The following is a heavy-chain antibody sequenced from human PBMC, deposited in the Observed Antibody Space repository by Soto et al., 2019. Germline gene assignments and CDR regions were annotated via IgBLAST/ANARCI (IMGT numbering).Heavy chain of an antibody. Sequence: EVQLVQSGAEVKKPGESLKISCKGSGYSFTSYWIAWVRQMPGKGLEWMGIIYPGDSDTRYSPSFQGQVTISADVSTSTAYLQWSSLRATDTAIYYCARRLDGSAYYLRYWGQGTLVTVSS. D-gene: IGHD3-22*01. V-gene: IGHV5-51*03. CDR1: GYSFTSYW. J-gene: IGHJ4*02. CDR3: ARRLDGSAYYLRY. CDR2: IYPGDSDT.